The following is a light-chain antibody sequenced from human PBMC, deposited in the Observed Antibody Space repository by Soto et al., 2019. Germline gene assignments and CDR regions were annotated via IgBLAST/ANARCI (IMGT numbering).Light chain of an antibody. CDR1: SSDVGGYNY. CDR3: CSYAGSYSFWV. CDR2: DVS. Sequence: QSVLTQPRSVSGSPGQSVTISCTGTSSDVGGYNYVSWYQQLPGKAPKLMIYDVSQRPSGVPDRFSGSKSANTASLTISGLQTEDEADYYCCSYAGSYSFWVFGGGTKVTVL. J-gene: IGLJ3*02. V-gene: IGLV2-11*01.